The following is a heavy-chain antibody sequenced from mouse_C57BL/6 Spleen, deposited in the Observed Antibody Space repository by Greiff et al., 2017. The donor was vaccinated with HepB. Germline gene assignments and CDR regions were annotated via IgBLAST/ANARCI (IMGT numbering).Heavy chain of an antibody. V-gene: IGHV3-6*01. CDR2: ISYDGSN. J-gene: IGHJ1*03. CDR1: GYSITSGYY. CDR3: ARATPGYFDV. Sequence: ESGPGLVKPSQSLSLTCSVTGYSITSGYYWNWIRQFPGNKLEWMGYISYDGSNNYNPSLKNRISITRDTSKNQFFLKLNSVTTEDTATYYCARATPGYFDVWGTGTTVTVSS. D-gene: IGHD1-1*01.